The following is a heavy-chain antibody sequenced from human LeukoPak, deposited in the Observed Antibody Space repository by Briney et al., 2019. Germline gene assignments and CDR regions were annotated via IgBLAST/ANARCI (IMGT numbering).Heavy chain of an antibody. CDR1: GFTFGTDS. CDR2: ISNSGASV. V-gene: IGHV3-23*01. CDR3: GKDILSYDYDQLPTTTDS. D-gene: IGHD5-18*01. J-gene: IGHJ5*01. Sequence: PGGSLRLSCAASGFTFGTDSMSWVRQAPGKGLEWVSAISNSGASVYYADSVKGRFTISRDNYKNTLYLQMNSLRAEDTAVKYCGKDILSYDYDQLPTTTDSWGQGTLVTVSS.